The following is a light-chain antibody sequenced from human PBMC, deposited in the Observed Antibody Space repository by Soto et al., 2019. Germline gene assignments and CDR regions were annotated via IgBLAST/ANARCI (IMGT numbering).Light chain of an antibody. CDR1: QSVSSSY. V-gene: IGKV3-20*01. Sequence: EIVLTQSPGTLSLSPGERATLSCRASQSVSSSYLAWYQQKPGQAPRLLIYGASGRATGIPDRFSGSGSGTDFTLTISRLEPEDFAVYYCQQYDSSPLPFGGGTKVDIK. CDR2: GAS. J-gene: IGKJ4*01. CDR3: QQYDSSPLP.